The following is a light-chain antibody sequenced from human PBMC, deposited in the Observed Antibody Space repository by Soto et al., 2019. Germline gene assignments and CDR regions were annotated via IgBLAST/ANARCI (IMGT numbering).Light chain of an antibody. V-gene: IGKV3-20*01. CDR1: QSLGSGY. CDR2: AAS. Sequence: EIVLTQSPATLSSFPGGRVTLSRRASQSLGSGYLAWYRQKPGQAPRILIYAASSRATGVPDRFSGSGSGTEFTLTISSLQTEDFSTYYCKQYHSYWTVGEGNKV. CDR3: KQYHSYWT. J-gene: IGKJ1*01.